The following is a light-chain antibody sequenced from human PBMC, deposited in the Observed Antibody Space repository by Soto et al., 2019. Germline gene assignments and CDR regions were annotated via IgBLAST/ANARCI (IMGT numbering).Light chain of an antibody. CDR3: CSYRSSTPSYV. V-gene: IGLV2-14*03. Sequence: QSALTQPASVSGSPGQSITICCTGTSSDVGGYNYVSWYQHHPGKAPKLMIYDVSNRPSGVSNRFSGSKSGNTASLTISGLQAEDEADYYCCSYRSSTPSYVFGPGTKLTVL. CDR1: SSDVGGYNY. CDR2: DVS. J-gene: IGLJ1*01.